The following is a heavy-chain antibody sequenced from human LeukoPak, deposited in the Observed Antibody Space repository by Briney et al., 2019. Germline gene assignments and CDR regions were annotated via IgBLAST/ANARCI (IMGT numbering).Heavy chain of an antibody. D-gene: IGHD7-27*01. J-gene: IGHJ4*02. CDR2: INHSGST. CDR1: GGSFSGCY. CDR3: ARGWGSGYGY. V-gene: IGHV4-34*01. Sequence: PSETLSLTCAVYGGSFSGCYWSRIRQPPGKGLEWIGEINHSGSTNYNPSLKSRVTISVDTSKNQFSLKLSSVTAADTAVYYCARGWGSGYGYWGQGTLVTVSS.